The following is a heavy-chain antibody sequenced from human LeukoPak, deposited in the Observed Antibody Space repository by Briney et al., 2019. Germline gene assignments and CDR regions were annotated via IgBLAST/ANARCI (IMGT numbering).Heavy chain of an antibody. V-gene: IGHV1-18*01. J-gene: IGHJ4*02. CDR1: GYTFTDFG. CDR2: SSAYNGNR. Sequence: ASVTVSCKASGYTFTDFGISWVRQAPGQGLEWMGWSSAYNGNRRYSQNVQGRVTMTVDTSTDTAYVELRSLRSDDTAMYYCARDLGEDTTMIFFDFWGQGTLVTVSS. CDR3: ARDLGEDTTMIFFDF. D-gene: IGHD5-18*01.